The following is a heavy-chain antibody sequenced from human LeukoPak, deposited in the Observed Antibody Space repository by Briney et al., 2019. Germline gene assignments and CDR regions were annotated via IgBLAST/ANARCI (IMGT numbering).Heavy chain of an antibody. CDR2: ISWNSGSI. Sequence: GGSLRLSCAASGFTFDDYAMHWVRQAPGKGLEWVSGISWNSGSIGYADSVKGRFTISRDNAKNSLYLQMNSLRAEDTALYYCAKDIGGKESYYFDYWGQGTLVSVSS. V-gene: IGHV3-9*01. J-gene: IGHJ4*02. D-gene: IGHD4-23*01. CDR1: GFTFDDYA. CDR3: AKDIGGKESYYFDY.